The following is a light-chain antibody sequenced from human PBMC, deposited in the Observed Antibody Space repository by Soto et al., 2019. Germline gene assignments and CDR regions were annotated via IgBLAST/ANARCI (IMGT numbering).Light chain of an antibody. Sequence: EIVLTQSPGTLSLSPGERATRSCRASQSLTSSYLAWYQQKPGQAPRLLIYGASSRATGIPDRFSGSGSGTDFTLTISRLEPEDFAVYYCQQYGTSHTFGGGTKVEI. V-gene: IGKV3-20*01. CDR1: QSLTSSY. CDR3: QQYGTSHT. J-gene: IGKJ4*01. CDR2: GAS.